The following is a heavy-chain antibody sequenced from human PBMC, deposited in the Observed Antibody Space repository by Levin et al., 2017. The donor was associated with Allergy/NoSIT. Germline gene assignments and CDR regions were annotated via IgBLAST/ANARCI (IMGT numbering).Heavy chain of an antibody. CDR1: GGTFSSYA. CDR3: ARGAGDGDGWYFDL. D-gene: IGHD4-17*01. Sequence: KISCKASGGTFSSYAISWVRQAPGQGLEWMGGIIPIFGTANYAQKFQGRVTITADKSTSTAYMELSSLRSEDTAVYYCARGAGDGDGWYFDLWGRGTLVTVSS. CDR2: IIPIFGTA. V-gene: IGHV1-69*06. J-gene: IGHJ2*01.